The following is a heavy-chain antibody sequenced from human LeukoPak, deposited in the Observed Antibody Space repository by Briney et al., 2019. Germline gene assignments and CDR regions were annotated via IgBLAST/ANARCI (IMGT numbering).Heavy chain of an antibody. Sequence: GRSLRLSCAASGFTFSSYGMHWVRQAPGKGLEWVSVIYSGGSTYYADSVKGRFTISRDNSKNTLYLQMNSLRAEDTAVYYCARGSRGIGRAYYYYYMDVWGKGTTVTVSS. V-gene: IGHV3-NL1*01. CDR2: IYSGGST. CDR1: GFTFSSYG. CDR3: ARGSRGIGRAYYYYYMDV. D-gene: IGHD1-26*01. J-gene: IGHJ6*03.